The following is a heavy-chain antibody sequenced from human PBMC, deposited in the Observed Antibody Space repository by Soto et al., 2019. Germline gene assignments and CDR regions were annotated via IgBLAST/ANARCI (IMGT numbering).Heavy chain of an antibody. CDR2: ISAYNGNT. V-gene: IGHV1-18*01. D-gene: IGHD3-22*01. CDR3: ARAGDYYDSSGYLVY. J-gene: IGHJ4*02. CDR1: GYTFTSYG. Sequence: ASVKVSSKASGYTFTSYGISWVRQAPGQGLEWMGWISAYNGNTNYAQTLQGRVTMTTDTSTSTAYMELRSLRSDDTAVYYCARAGDYYDSSGYLVYWGQGTRVTVSS.